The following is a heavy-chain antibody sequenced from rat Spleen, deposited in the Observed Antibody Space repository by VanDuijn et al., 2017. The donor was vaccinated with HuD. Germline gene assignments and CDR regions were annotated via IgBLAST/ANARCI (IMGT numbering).Heavy chain of an antibody. V-gene: IGHV2-13*01. J-gene: IGHJ4*01. D-gene: IGHD1-11*01. CDR1: GFSLTNYH. Sequence: QVQLKESGPGLVQPSQTLSLTCTVSGFSLTNYHVAWVRQSPGKSLAWMGVIWGNGNTNYKSALKSRLSISRETSKSQVFLKMNSLQTEDIATYYWAREGIAAGVMDAWGQGASVTVSS. CDR3: AREGIAAGVMDA. CDR2: IWGNGNT.